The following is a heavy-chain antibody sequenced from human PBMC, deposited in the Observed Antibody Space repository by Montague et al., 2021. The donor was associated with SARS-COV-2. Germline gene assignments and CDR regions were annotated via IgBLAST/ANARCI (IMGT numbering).Heavy chain of an antibody. V-gene: IGHV6-1*01. CDR1: GDSVSGNIAS. CDR3: ARIPVGSKYYFDF. J-gene: IGHJ4*02. D-gene: IGHD2-2*01. CDR2: TYYMSKWYN. Sequence: CAISGDSVSGNIASWSWIRQSPLRDLEWLGRTYYMSKWYNDYAESVKSRITIDPDTSKHQFSLHLNSVTPEDTAVYYCARIPVGSKYYFDFWGQGALVTVSS.